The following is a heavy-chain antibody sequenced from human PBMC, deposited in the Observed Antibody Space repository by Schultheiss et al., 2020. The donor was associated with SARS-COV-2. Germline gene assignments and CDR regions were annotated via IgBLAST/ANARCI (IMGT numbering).Heavy chain of an antibody. Sequence: GESLKISCAASGFTFSSYSMNWVRQAPGKGLEWVSSISSSSSYIYYADSVKGRFTISRDNAKNSLYLQMNSLRAEDTAVYYCARDYDWFDPWGQGTLVTVSS. CDR2: ISSSSSYI. D-gene: IGHD2-2*01. CDR3: ARDYDWFDP. J-gene: IGHJ5*02. CDR1: GFTFSSYS. V-gene: IGHV3-21*01.